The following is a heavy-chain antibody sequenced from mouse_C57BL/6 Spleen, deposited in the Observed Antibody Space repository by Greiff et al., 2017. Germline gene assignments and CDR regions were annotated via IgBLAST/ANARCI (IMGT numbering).Heavy chain of an antibody. D-gene: IGHD2-1*01. CDR3: ARRGNYVDYYAMDY. CDR2: IDPSDSYT. Sequence: QVQLQQPGAELVMPGASVKLSCKASGYTFTSYWMHWVKQRPGQGLEWIGEIDPSDSYTNYNQKFKGKSTLTVDKSSSTAYMQLSSLTSKDSAVYYCARRGNYVDYYAMDYWGQGTSVTVSS. J-gene: IGHJ4*01. V-gene: IGHV1-69*01. CDR1: GYTFTSYW.